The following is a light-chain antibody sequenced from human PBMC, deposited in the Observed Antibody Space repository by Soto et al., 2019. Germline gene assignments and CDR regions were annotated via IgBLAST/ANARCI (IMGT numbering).Light chain of an antibody. CDR1: HSVTTH. CDR3: QQRSDSIT. V-gene: IGKV3-11*01. Sequence: EIVLPQSPATLSLSPGERATLSCWASHSVTTHLAWFQQRPGQTPRLLIYDASTRAPGIPARFSGRGSGADFTLTISSLEPEDFAVYYCQQRSDSITFGQGTRLEI. J-gene: IGKJ5*01. CDR2: DAS.